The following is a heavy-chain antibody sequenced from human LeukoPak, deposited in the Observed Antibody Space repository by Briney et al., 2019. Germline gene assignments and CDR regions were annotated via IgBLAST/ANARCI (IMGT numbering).Heavy chain of an antibody. V-gene: IGHV4-61*01. J-gene: IGHJ4*02. CDR2: IYYSGST. CDR3: ARGDDILTGYYPFDH. CDR1: GRSVSSGSYD. Sequence: SETLSLTCTVSGRSVSSGSYDWSWIRQPPGKGLEWIGYIYYSGSTNYNPSLKSRVTISVDTSKNQFSLKLSSVTAADTAVYYCARGDDILTGYYPFDHWGQGTLVTVSS. D-gene: IGHD3-9*01.